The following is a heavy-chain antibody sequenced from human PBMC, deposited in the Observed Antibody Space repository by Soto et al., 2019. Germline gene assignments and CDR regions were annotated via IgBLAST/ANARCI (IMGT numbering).Heavy chain of an antibody. CDR3: ARGGDIVVVPAALSMDDYYYYMDV. V-gene: IGHV4-59*01. CDR2: IYYSGST. D-gene: IGHD2-2*01. J-gene: IGHJ6*03. CDR1: GCSISSYY. Sequence: PSETLSLTCTVSGCSISSYYWSWIRQPPGKGLEWIGYIYYSGSTNYNPSLKSRVTISVDTSKNQFSLKLSSVTAADTAVYYCARGGDIVVVPAALSMDDYYYYMDVWGKGTTVTVSS.